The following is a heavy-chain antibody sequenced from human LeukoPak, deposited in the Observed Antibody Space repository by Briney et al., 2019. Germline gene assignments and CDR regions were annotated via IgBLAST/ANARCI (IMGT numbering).Heavy chain of an antibody. J-gene: IGHJ4*02. CDR1: GFTFSSYA. CDR3: ARVVSSGWYSFEY. Sequence: PGGSLRLSCAASGFTFSSYAMSWVRQVPGKGLEWVSAISGSGGSTYYADSVKGRFTISRDNSKNTLYLQMNSLRAEDTAVYYCARVVSSGWYSFEYWGQGILVTVSS. D-gene: IGHD6-19*01. V-gene: IGHV3-23*01. CDR2: ISGSGGST.